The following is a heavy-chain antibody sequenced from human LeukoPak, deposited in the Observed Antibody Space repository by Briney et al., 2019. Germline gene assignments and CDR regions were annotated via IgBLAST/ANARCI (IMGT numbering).Heavy chain of an antibody. J-gene: IGHJ4*02. CDR1: GYTFTNYG. Sequence: ASVKVSCKTSGYTFTNYGVSWVRQATGQGLEWMGWINAYNGHTIYAQEFQGRVTLTTDTSTSTAHMELRSLRSDDTAVYYCVRDSNHAPDYWGQGTLVTVSS. CDR2: INAYNGHT. CDR3: VRDSNHAPDY. V-gene: IGHV1-18*01.